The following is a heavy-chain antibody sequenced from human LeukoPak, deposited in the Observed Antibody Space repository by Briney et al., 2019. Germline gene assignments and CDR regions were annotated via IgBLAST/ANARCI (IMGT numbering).Heavy chain of an antibody. Sequence: SQTLSLTCTVSGYSISSGYYWGWIRQPPGKGLEWIGSIYHSGSPYYNPSLKSRVPISVDTSKNQFSLKLSSVTAADTAVYYCARHPPYDILTGYYIRGGVDYWGQGTLVTVSS. J-gene: IGHJ4*02. CDR1: GYSISSGYY. CDR3: ARHPPYDILTGYYIRGGVDY. CDR2: IYHSGSP. V-gene: IGHV4-38-2*02. D-gene: IGHD3-9*01.